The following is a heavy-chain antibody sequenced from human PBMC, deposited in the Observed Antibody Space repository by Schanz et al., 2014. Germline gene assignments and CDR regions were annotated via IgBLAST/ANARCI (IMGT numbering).Heavy chain of an antibody. CDR1: GYTFTSDS. D-gene: IGHD2-2*01. Sequence: QVQLVQSGAEVKKPGASVKVSCKASGYTFTSDSMHWVRQAPGQGLEWMGMINPSGGSTTYAQKFQGRVTMTTDTSTGPAYMELRSLRSDDTAVYYCARDRRRYCSTASCLHDNWFDPWGQGTLVIVSS. CDR3: ARDRRRYCSTASCLHDNWFDP. J-gene: IGHJ5*02. CDR2: INPSGGST. V-gene: IGHV1-46*01.